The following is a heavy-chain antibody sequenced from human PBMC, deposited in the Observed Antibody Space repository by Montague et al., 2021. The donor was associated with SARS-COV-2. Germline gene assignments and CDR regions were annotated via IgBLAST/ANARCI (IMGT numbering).Heavy chain of an antibody. CDR3: ARLGDGVVPSPILGVGPYYSSYYMDV. D-gene: IGHD3-10*01. V-gene: IGHV4-34*01. CDR2: IHHGGST. CDR1: GGSFSTYS. J-gene: IGHJ6*03. Sequence: SETLSLTCAVHGGSFSTYSWNWIRQPPGKGLEWIGEIHHGGSTNYNPSLKSRVTISADTSKNQFSLELTSVAAATTAVYYCARLGDGVVPSPILGVGPYYSSYYMDVWGKGTTVTVAS.